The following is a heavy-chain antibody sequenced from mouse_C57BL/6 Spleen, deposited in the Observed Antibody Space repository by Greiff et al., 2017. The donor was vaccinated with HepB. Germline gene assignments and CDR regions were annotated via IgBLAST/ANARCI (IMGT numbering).Heavy chain of an antibody. V-gene: IGHV1-80*01. CDR2: IYPGDGDT. CDR1: GYAFSSYW. J-gene: IGHJ2*01. CDR3: AREGKIVAPYYFDY. Sequence: VQLQQSGAELVNPGASVKISCKASGYAFSSYWMNWVKQRPGKGLEWIGQIYPGDGDTNYNGKFKGKATLTADKSSSTAYMQLSSLTSEDSAVYFCAREGKIVAPYYFDYWGQGTTLTVSS. D-gene: IGHD1-3*01.